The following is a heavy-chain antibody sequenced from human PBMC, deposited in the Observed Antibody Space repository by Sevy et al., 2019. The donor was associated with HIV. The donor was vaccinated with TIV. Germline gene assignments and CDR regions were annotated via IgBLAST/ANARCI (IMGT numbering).Heavy chain of an antibody. D-gene: IGHD3-10*01. CDR3: AKCPVGELGVLDM. V-gene: IGHV3-30*18. CDR1: GFSFNSYD. CDR2: ISYDGVNK. J-gene: IGHJ3*02. Sequence: GGSLRLSCTASGFSFNSYDMNWVRQAPGKGLEWVAVISYDGVNKDYADYAKGRFTISRDTFKNTLYLQMNSLRIEDTALYYCAKCPVGELGVLDMWGQGTMVTVSS.